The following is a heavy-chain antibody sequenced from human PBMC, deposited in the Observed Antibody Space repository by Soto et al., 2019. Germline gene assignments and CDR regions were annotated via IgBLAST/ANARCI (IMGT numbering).Heavy chain of an antibody. CDR3: ARVALLGYCSGGSCYSGGYYYYGMDV. CDR2: IYYSGST. CDR1: GGSISSGDYY. V-gene: IGHV4-30-4*01. Sequence: QVQLQESGPGLVKPSQTLSLTCTVSGGSISSGDYYWSWIRQPPGKGLEWIGYIYYSGSTYYNPSLKSRVTISVDTSKNQFSLKLSSVTAADTAVYYCARVALLGYCSGGSCYSGGYYYYGMDVWGQGTTVTVSS. D-gene: IGHD2-15*01. J-gene: IGHJ6*02.